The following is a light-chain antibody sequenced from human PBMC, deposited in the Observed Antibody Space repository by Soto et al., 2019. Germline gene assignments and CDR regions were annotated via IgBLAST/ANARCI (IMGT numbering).Light chain of an antibody. J-gene: IGLJ2*01. Sequence: QSALTQPASVSGSPGQSITISCPGTSSAIGAYNYVSWYQQHPGKAPKLMIYDVNIRPSGVSNRFSGSKSGNTASLTISGLQAEDEADYYCTSWTTSTTMIFGGGTKLTVL. CDR3: TSWTTSTTMI. CDR1: SSAIGAYNY. V-gene: IGLV2-14*03. CDR2: DVN.